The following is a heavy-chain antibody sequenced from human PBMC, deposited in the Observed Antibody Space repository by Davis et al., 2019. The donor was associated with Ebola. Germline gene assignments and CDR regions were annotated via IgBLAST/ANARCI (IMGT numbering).Heavy chain of an antibody. J-gene: IGHJ4*02. CDR1: GGSLSGYS. D-gene: IGHD3-22*01. V-gene: IGHV4-34*01. CDR3: ARDRGRGSSGYYYYY. CDR2: SGSS. Sequence: SETLSLTCAVYGGSLSGYSWTWIRQPPGKGLEWIGDSGSSNYNPSLKSRVTISVDTSKNQCSLKMTSVTAADTAVYYCARDRGRGSSGYYYYYWGQGTLVTVSS.